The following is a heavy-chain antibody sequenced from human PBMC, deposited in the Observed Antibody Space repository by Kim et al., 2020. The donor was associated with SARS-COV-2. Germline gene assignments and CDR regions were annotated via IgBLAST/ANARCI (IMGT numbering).Heavy chain of an antibody. CDR3: ARGDSTTSYYYYMDV. CDR1: GFTFRSYG. D-gene: IGHD6-13*01. CDR2: IWNDGTNK. J-gene: IGHJ6*03. Sequence: GGSLRLSCAASGFTFRSYGMHWVRQAPGKWLEWVAVIWNDGTNKYYADSVRGRFTISRDNSKDTVYLQMNSLRAEDTAVYYCARGDSTTSYYYYMDVWG. V-gene: IGHV3-33*01.